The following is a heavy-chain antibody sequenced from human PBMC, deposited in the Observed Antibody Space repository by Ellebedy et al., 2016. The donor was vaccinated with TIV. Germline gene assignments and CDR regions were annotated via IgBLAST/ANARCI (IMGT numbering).Heavy chain of an antibody. Sequence: SETLSLXCAVSGGSISSSNWWSWVRQPPGKGLEWIGEIYHSGSTNYNPSLKSRVTISVDKSKNQFSLKLSSVTAADTAVYYCARHRRDSRANWFDPWGQGTLVTVSS. D-gene: IGHD3-22*01. CDR2: IYHSGST. CDR3: ARHRRDSRANWFDP. V-gene: IGHV4-4*02. J-gene: IGHJ5*02. CDR1: GGSISSSNW.